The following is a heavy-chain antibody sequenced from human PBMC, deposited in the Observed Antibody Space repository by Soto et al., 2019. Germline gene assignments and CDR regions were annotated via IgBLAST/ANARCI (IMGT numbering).Heavy chain of an antibody. CDR3: ARDNRGDGYNRYCYYYRMDV. V-gene: IGHV1-18*01. CDR2: ISAYNGNT. D-gene: IGHD7-27*01. J-gene: IGHJ6*02. Sequence: ASVKVSCKASGYTFTSYGISWVRQAPGQGLEWMGWISAYNGNTNYAQKLQGRVTMTTDTSTSTAYMELRSLRSDDTAVYYCARDNRGDGYNRYCYYYRMDVWGQGTTVTVSS. CDR1: GYTFTSYG.